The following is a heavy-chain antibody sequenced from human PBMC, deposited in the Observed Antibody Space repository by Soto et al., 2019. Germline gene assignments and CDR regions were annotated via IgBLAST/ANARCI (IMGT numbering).Heavy chain of an antibody. CDR1: GGSISSYY. CDR3: ARRYGRYFEY. J-gene: IGHJ4*02. D-gene: IGHD4-17*01. CDR2: IYYSGST. V-gene: IGHV4-59*08. Sequence: QVQLQESGPGLGKPSETLSLTCTVSGGSISSYYCSWIRQPPGKGLAWIGYIYYSGSTNYTPPLKSRVTLSVATSHHPYSLKLSSVTAAASAVYYCARRYGRYFEYWGQGTLVTVSS.